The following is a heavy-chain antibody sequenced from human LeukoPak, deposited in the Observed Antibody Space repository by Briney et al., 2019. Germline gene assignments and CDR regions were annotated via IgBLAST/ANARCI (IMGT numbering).Heavy chain of an antibody. D-gene: IGHD3-22*01. CDR2: IIVSGGT. CDR3: AKHPSVVNFEY. J-gene: IGHJ4*02. Sequence: GGSLRLSCAASGFTFNNYAMSWVRQAPGKGLEWVSAIIVSGGTYYADSVKGRFIISRDNSKNTLYLQMNSLRAEDTAIYYCAKHPSVVNFEYGGQGTRVTVSS. V-gene: IGHV3-23*01. CDR1: GFTFNNYA.